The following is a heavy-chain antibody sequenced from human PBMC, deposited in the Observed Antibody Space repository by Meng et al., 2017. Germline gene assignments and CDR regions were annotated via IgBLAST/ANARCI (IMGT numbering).Heavy chain of an antibody. CDR2: IYYSGST. V-gene: IGHV4-39*07. Sequence: QLQLQESGPGLEKPSETLSLPCTCSGGSISSSSYYWGWILQPPGKGLEWIGSIYYSGSTYYNPSLKRRVTISVDTSKNQFSLKLSSVTAADTAVYYCARDHRYSSGWWFDPWGQGTLVTVSS. CDR1: GGSISSSSYY. CDR3: ARDHRYSSGWWFDP. D-gene: IGHD6-19*01. J-gene: IGHJ5*02.